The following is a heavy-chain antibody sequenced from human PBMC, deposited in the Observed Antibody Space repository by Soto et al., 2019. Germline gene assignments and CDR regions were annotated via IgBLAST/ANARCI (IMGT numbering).Heavy chain of an antibody. CDR3: ARGAYDYGDYVDAFDI. CDR2: IKQDGSEK. J-gene: IGHJ3*02. Sequence: EVQLVESGGGLVQPGGSLRLSCVVSGFTFSNYWMSWVRQAPGKGLEWVADIKQDGSEKYYVDSVKGRVTISRDNAKNSLYLQMNSLRSEDTAMYYCARGAYDYGDYVDAFDIWGQGTMVTVSS. CDR1: GFTFSNYW. D-gene: IGHD4-17*01. V-gene: IGHV3-7*01.